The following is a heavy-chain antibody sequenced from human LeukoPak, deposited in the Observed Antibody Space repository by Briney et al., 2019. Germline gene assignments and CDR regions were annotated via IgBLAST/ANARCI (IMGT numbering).Heavy chain of an antibody. V-gene: IGHV4-38-2*01. CDR1: DYSISSGYY. D-gene: IGHD3-3*01. Sequence: PSETLSLTCVVSDYSISSGYYWGWIRPPPGKGLEWIGSIYHSGSAYYNPSLKSRVTISVDTSKNYFSLKLSSVTAADTAVYYCARAFYDFWSGYFYYFDYWGQGTLVTVSS. CDR2: IYHSGSA. CDR3: ARAFYDFWSGYFYYFDY. J-gene: IGHJ4*02.